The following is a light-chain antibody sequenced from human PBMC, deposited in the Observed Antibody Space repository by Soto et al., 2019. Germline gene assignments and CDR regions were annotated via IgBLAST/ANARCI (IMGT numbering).Light chain of an antibody. CDR2: DAS. CDR3: QQYDSLPRT. V-gene: IGKV1-33*01. J-gene: IGKJ1*01. Sequence: DIQMTQSPSSLSASVGDRVTITCRASQSISSYLNWYQQKPGKAPKLLIYDASNLETGVPSRFSGSGSGTDFNLTISSLQPEDIATYYCQQYDSLPRTFGQGTKVDI. CDR1: QSISSY.